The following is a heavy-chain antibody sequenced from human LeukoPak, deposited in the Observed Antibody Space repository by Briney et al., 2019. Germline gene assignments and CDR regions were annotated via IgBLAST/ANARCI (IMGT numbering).Heavy chain of an antibody. CDR3: AREATVTTYFDY. V-gene: IGHV3-30*04. D-gene: IGHD4-17*01. CDR2: IPYDGSNK. J-gene: IGHJ4*02. Sequence: GGSLRLSCAASGFTFSSYGMHWVRQAPGKGLEWVAVIPYDGSNKYYADSVKGRFTISRDNSKNTLYLQMNSLRAEDTAVYYCAREATVTTYFDYWGQGTLVTVSS. CDR1: GFTFSSYG.